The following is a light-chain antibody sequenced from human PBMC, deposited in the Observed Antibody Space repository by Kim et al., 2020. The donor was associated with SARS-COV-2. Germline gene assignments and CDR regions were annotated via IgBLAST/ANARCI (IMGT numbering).Light chain of an antibody. CDR2: GAS. V-gene: IGKV3-20*01. CDR1: QSFSGNY. J-gene: IGKJ4*01. Sequence: IVLTQSPGTLSLSPGERATLSCRASQSFSGNYLAWYQQKPGQAPRLLIYGASNRATGIPDRFSGSGSGTDFTLTISRLESEDFAVYYCQQFGSSPPLTFGGGTKVDIK. CDR3: QQFGSSPPLT.